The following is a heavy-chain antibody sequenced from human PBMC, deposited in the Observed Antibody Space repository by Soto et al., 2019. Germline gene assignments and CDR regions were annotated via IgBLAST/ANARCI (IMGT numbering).Heavy chain of an antibody. CDR3: TREAGSGSWRGMDV. Sequence: QVQLQESGPGLVKPSETLSLTCTVSGGSISNYYWTWIRQPAGKGLEWIGRIYTSGSTSYNPSLKSPLTMSVDTSKNQFSLTLTSVTAADTAVYYCTREAGSGSWRGMDVWGQGTTVTVSS. CDR1: GGSISNYY. J-gene: IGHJ6*02. D-gene: IGHD3-10*01. CDR2: IYTSGST. V-gene: IGHV4-4*07.